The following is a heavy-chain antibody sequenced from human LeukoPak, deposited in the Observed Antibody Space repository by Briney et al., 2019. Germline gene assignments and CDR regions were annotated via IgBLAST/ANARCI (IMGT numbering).Heavy chain of an antibody. J-gene: IGHJ4*02. V-gene: IGHV1-2*04. CDR3: ARGVAKRITIFGVVIIPSFDY. CDR1: GYTFTSYG. Sequence: ASVKVSCKASGYTFTSYGISWVRQAPGQGLEWMGWINPNSGGTNYAQKFQGWVTMTRDTSISTAYMELSRLRSEDTAVYYCARGVAKRITIFGVVIIPSFDYWGQGTLVTVSS. D-gene: IGHD3-3*01. CDR2: INPNSGGT.